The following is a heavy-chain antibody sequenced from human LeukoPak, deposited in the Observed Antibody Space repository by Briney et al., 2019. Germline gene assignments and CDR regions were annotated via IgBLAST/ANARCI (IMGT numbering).Heavy chain of an antibody. CDR2: ISSSGGTI. V-gene: IGHV3-48*03. D-gene: IGHD2-2*01. J-gene: IGHJ6*02. CDR3: SRDLSYCTITSCSYYYYGMDV. Sequence: PGGSLRLSRSASGFTFSSYEMNWVRQAPGKGLEWVSYISSSGGTIYYADSVKGRFTISRDNAKNSLYLQMNSLRAEDTAVYYCSRDLSYCTITSCSYYYYGMDVWGRGTTVTVSS. CDR1: GFTFSSYE.